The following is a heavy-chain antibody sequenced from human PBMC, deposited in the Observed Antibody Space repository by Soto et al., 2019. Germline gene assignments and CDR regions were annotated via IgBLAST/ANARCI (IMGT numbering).Heavy chain of an antibody. CDR1: GFSFRSYW. CDR3: AREYYGVMTGYYNDC. Sequence: EVQLVESGGGLVQSGGSLGLSCVASGFSFRSYWMHWVRQDPGKGLVWVARISSDGTTTTYADSANGRFTVSRDNAANTRYLHMSSLRAEDTAVDYCAREYYGVMTGYYNDCWGQVTLVTVSS. D-gene: IGHD3-9*01. V-gene: IGHV3-74*01. J-gene: IGHJ4*02. CDR2: ISSDGTTT.